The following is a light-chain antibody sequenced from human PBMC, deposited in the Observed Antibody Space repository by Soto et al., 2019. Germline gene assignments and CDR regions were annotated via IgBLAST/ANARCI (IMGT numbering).Light chain of an antibody. V-gene: IGKV3-20*01. CDR1: QSISSSS. CDR2: GAS. Sequence: EIVLTQSPGTLSLSPGDRATLSCRASQSISSSSLAWYQQKAGQAPRLLIYGASNMATGISDRFSGSGSGTDFTLTISRLEPEDFAVYYCHQYGRSPPWTFGQGTKVEIK. J-gene: IGKJ1*01. CDR3: HQYGRSPPWT.